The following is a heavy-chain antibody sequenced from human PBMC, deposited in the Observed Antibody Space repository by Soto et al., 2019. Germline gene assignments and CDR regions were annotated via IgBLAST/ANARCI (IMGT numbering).Heavy chain of an antibody. CDR2: INHSGST. D-gene: IGHD3-3*01. CDR1: DGSLTGYG. Sequence: SQTLSLTCSVDDGSLTGYGCSRIRQQTKKKLEWIGEINHSGSTNYNPSLKSRVTISVDTSKNQFSLKLSSVTAADTAVYYCARCVIQSSGYYFQKDPSFEYWGQGTLVTVSS. V-gene: IGHV4-34*01. CDR3: ARCVIQSSGYYFQKDPSFEY. J-gene: IGHJ4*02.